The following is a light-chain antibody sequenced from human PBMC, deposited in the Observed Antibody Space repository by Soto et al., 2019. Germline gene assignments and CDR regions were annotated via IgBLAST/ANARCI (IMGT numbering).Light chain of an antibody. CDR2: GAS. CDR1: QSVSSN. V-gene: IGKV3-15*01. Sequence: EILMTQSPATLSVSRGERATLSCRASQSVSSNLAWYQQKPGQAPRLLIYGASTRATGIPARFSGGGSGTEFTLTISSLQSEDFAVYYCQQYNNWPWTFGQGTKVDIK. J-gene: IGKJ1*01. CDR3: QQYNNWPWT.